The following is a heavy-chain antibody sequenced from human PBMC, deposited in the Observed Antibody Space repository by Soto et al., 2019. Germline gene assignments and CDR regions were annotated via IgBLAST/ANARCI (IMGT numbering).Heavy chain of an antibody. Sequence: ASVKVSCKASGYTFTSYGISWVRQAPGQGLEWMGWISAYNGNTNYAQKLQGRVTMTTDTSTSTAYMELRSLRSDDTAVYYCARGSLLWFGELLLGTPDGYWGQGTLVTVSS. J-gene: IGHJ4*02. CDR2: ISAYNGNT. CDR1: GYTFTSYG. V-gene: IGHV1-18*01. CDR3: ARGSLLWFGELLLGTPDGY. D-gene: IGHD3-10*01.